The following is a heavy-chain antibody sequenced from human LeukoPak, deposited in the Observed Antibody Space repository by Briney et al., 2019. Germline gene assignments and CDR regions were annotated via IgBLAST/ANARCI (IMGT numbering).Heavy chain of an antibody. CDR2: INIDGTTT. D-gene: IGHD1/OR15-1a*01. Sequence: PGGSLRLSCVAPGFTFTSHWMHWFRQAPGKGLVWVSRINIDGTTTGYADSVRGRFTISRDNAKSTLYLQMNGLRAEDTAVYYCARDLTWNTADYWGQGTLVTVSS. J-gene: IGHJ4*02. CDR3: ARDLTWNTADY. CDR1: GFTFTSHW. V-gene: IGHV3-74*01.